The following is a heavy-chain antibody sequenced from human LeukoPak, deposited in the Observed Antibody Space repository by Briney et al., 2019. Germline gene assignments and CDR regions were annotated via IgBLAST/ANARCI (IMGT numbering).Heavy chain of an antibody. D-gene: IGHD2-15*01. V-gene: IGHV3-53*01. CDR2: IYSGGRT. J-gene: IGHJ6*02. Sequence: GGSLRLSCAASGFTVSRNYMSWVRQAPGKGLEWVSIIYSGGRTYYADSVKGRFTISRDNSKNTLYLQMNSLRAEDTAVYYCARDDCRPGFCSGGSGRGYYGMDVWGQGTTVTVSS. CDR1: GFTVSRNY. CDR3: ARDDCRPGFCSGGSGRGYYGMDV.